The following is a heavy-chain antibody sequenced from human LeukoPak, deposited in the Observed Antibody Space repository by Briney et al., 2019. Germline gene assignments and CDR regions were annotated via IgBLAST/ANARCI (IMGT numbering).Heavy chain of an antibody. CDR1: GFTFSTYA. V-gene: IGHV3-30-3*01. J-gene: IGHJ6*03. Sequence: GRSLRLSCAASGFTFSTYAKHWVRQAPGKGLEWVAFISYDGNNKYSADSVKGRFTISRDNSKNTLYLQMSTLRAEDTAVYYCARGGPIVVVNRYYMDVWGKGTTVTVSS. CDR2: ISYDGNNK. CDR3: ARGGPIVVVNRYYMDV. D-gene: IGHD2-21*01.